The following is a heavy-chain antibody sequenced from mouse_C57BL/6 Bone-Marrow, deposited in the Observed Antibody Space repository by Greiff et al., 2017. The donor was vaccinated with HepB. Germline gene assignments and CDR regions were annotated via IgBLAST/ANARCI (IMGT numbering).Heavy chain of an antibody. Sequence: VQLQQSGPELVKPGASVKMSCKASGYTFTDYNMHWVKQSHGKSLEWIGYINPNNGGTSYNQKFKGKATLTVNKSSSTAYMELRSLTSEDSAVYYCARETVVANYYAMDYWGQGTSVTVSS. D-gene: IGHD1-1*01. CDR2: INPNNGGT. V-gene: IGHV1-22*01. J-gene: IGHJ4*01. CDR1: GYTFTDYN. CDR3: ARETVVANYYAMDY.